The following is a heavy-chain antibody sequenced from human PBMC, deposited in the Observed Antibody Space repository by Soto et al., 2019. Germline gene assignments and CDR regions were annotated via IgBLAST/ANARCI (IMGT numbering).Heavy chain of an antibody. D-gene: IGHD3-3*01. Sequence: QVQLQQWGAGLLKPSETLSLTCAVYGGSFSGYYWSWIRQPPGKGLEWIGEVNHSGSTNYNPSLKSRVTISVETSKNQFSLKLSSVTAADTAVYYCARGDLLDYDFWSGYYSQGVEADPWGQGTLVTVSS. V-gene: IGHV4-34*01. J-gene: IGHJ5*02. CDR2: VNHSGST. CDR3: ARGDLLDYDFWSGYYSQGVEADP. CDR1: GGSFSGYY.